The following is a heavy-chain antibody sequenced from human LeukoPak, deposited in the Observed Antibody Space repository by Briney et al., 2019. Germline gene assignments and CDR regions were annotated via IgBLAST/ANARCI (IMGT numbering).Heavy chain of an antibody. CDR3: ARAPRRFGGLSITGNDAFDI. D-gene: IGHD3-10*01. V-gene: IGHV1-69*13. J-gene: IGHJ3*02. Sequence: SVKVSCKASGGTFSSYAISWVRQAPGQGLEWMGGIIPIFGTANYAQKFQGRVTITADESTSTAYMELSSLRSEDTAVYYCARAPRRFGGLSITGNDAFDIWGQGTMVTVSS. CDR2: IIPIFGTA. CDR1: GGTFSSYA.